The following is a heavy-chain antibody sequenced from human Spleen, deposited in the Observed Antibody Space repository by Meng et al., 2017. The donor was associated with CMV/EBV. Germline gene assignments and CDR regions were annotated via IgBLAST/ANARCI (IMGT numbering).Heavy chain of an antibody. V-gene: IGHV3-30*04. Sequence: GESLKISCAASGFTFSGHTMHWVRQAPGKGLEWVAVISYDGSNKYTADSVQGRLTISRDNSKNNLYLQMNSLTVEDTAVYYCVRDQGGESMIAVLIERFGMDVWGQGTTVTVSS. CDR1: GFTFSGHT. D-gene: IGHD3-22*01. CDR3: VRDQGGESMIAVLIERFGMDV. CDR2: ISYDGSNK. J-gene: IGHJ6*02.